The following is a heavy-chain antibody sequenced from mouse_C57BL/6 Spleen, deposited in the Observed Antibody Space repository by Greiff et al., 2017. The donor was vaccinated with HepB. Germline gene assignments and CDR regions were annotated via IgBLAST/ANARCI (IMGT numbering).Heavy chain of an antibody. D-gene: IGHD2-1*01. V-gene: IGHV1-9*01. CDR3: ARPTEVTSWFAY. CDR2: IMPGSGST. J-gene: IGHJ3*01. CDR1: GYTFTGYC. Sequence: VQVVESGAELVKPGASVKLSCKATGYTFTGYCIEWVKQRPGNGLEWIGEIMPGSGSTNYNEKFKGKATFTGDTATNTAYMQMSSLTTEDSAIYYCARPTEVTSWFAYWGQGTLVTVSA.